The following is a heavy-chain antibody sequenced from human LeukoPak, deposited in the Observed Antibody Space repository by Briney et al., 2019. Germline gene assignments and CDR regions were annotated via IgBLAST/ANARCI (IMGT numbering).Heavy chain of an antibody. CDR1: GYAFTSYD. J-gene: IGHJ5*02. D-gene: IGHD6-6*01. V-gene: IGHV1-8*01. CDR3: ARGQAARQRRWFDP. Sequence: ASVKVSCKASGYAFTSYDINWVRQATGQGLEWMGWMNPSSGNTGYAQKFQGRVTMTRNTSLSTAYLELSSLRSEDTAVYYCARGQAARQRRWFDPWGQGTLVTVSS. CDR2: MNPSSGNT.